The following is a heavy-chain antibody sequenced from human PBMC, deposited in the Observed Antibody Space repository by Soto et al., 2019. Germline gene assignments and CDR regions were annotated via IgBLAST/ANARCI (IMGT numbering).Heavy chain of an antibody. J-gene: IGHJ4*02. CDR1: GFTFSTYA. CDR3: VSRGISAFDH. D-gene: IGHD1-1*01. V-gene: IGHV3-30-3*01. Sequence: QVQVVESGGGVVQPGGSLRLSCAASGFTFSTYAMHWVRQAPGKGSDWVAFISSDGSNEYYADSVKGRFTISRDNSKKTLYLQMNSLRPEDTAVYCCVSRGISAFDHWGQGTLVTVSS. CDR2: ISSDGSNE.